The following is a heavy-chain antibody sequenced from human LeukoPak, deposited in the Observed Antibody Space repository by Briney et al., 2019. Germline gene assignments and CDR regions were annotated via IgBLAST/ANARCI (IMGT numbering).Heavy chain of an antibody. D-gene: IGHD3-16*01. CDR3: ARDLEGGWTLDY. CDR2: INPNSGGT. CDR1: GYTFTGYY. Sequence: ASVKVSCKASGYTFTGYYMHWVRQAPGQGLEWMGWINPNSGGTNYAQKFQGRVTMTRDTSTSTAYMELSSLRSDDTAVYYCARDLEGGWTLDYWGQGTLVTVSS. J-gene: IGHJ4*02. V-gene: IGHV1-2*02.